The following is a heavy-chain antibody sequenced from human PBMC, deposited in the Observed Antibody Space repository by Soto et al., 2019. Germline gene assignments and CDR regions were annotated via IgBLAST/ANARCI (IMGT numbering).Heavy chain of an antibody. V-gene: IGHV1-69*13. CDR3: ARGGYYDSSGYWFY. J-gene: IGHJ4*02. CDR2: IIPIFGTA. Sequence: ASVKVSCKASGGTFSSYAISWVRQAPGQGLEWMGGIIPIFGTANYAQKFQGRVTITADESTSTAYMELSSLRSEDTAVYYCARGGYYDSSGYWFYWGQGTLVTVSS. D-gene: IGHD3-22*01. CDR1: GGTFSSYA.